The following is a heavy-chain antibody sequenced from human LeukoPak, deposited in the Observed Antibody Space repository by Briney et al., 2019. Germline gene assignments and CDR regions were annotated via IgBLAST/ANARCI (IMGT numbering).Heavy chain of an antibody. Sequence: GGSLRLSCTASGFTFSSYWMDWVRQAPGKGLEWVANIKQDGSEKYYVDSVKGRFTISRDNARNSLYLEMNSLRAEDTAVYYCARDRDWYSFDSWGQGTLVTVSS. CDR3: ARDRDWYSFDS. D-gene: IGHD6-19*01. V-gene: IGHV3-7*03. CDR2: IKQDGSEK. CDR1: GFTFSSYW. J-gene: IGHJ4*02.